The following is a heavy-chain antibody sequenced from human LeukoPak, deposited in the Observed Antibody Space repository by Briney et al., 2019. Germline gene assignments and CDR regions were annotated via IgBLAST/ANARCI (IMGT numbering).Heavy chain of an antibody. V-gene: IGHV4-39*07. Sequence: SETLSLTCTVSGGSISSSSYYWGWIRQPPGKGLEWIGSIYYSGSTYYNPSLKSRVTISVDTSKNQFSLKLSSVTAADTAVYYCAREKGGRYFDWLLGGYYYYYYYMDVWGKGTTVTISS. CDR1: GGSISSSSYY. D-gene: IGHD3-9*01. J-gene: IGHJ6*03. CDR3: AREKGGRYFDWLLGGYYYYYYYMDV. CDR2: IYYSGST.